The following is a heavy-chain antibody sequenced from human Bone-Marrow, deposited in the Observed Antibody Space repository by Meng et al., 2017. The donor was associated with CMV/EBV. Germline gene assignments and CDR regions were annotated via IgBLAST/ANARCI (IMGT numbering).Heavy chain of an antibody. J-gene: IGHJ4*02. CDR3: ASDKYYYDSRGFYYPGPFDS. CDR2: IGGDGRTT. CDR1: GFTFRSYE. V-gene: IGHV3-48*03. Sequence: GESLKISCAASGFTFRSYEMNWVRQAPGKGLEWISYIGGDGRTTYYADSVKGRFTISRDNAKNSLFLLMNSLRAEDTAVYYCASDKYYYDSRGFYYPGPFDSWGQGTLVTVPS. D-gene: IGHD3-22*01.